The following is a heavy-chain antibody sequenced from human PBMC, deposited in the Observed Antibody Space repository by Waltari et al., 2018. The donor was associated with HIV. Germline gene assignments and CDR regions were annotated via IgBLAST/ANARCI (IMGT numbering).Heavy chain of an antibody. J-gene: IGHJ4*02. CDR2: IRSKAYGGTT. D-gene: IGHD4-4*01. V-gene: IGHV3-49*03. CDR3: TRDRSTVTRYFDY. Sequence: WFRQAPGKGLEWVGFIRSKAYGGTTEYAASVKGRFTISRDDSKSIAYLQMNSLKTEDTAVYYCTRDRSTVTRYFDYWGQGTLVTVSS.